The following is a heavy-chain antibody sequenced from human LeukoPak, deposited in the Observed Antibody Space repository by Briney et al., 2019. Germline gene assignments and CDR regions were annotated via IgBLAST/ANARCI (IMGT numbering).Heavy chain of an antibody. V-gene: IGHV3-30*03. CDR2: ISYDGSNK. CDR3: ARDSGVREDWFDP. D-gene: IGHD3-10*01. Sequence: GGSLRLSCAASGFTFSSYGMPWVRQAPGKGLEWVEVISYDGSNKYYADSVKGRFTISRDNSKNTLYLQMNSLRAEDTAVYYCARDSGVREDWFDPWGQGTLVTVSS. CDR1: GFTFSSYG. J-gene: IGHJ5*02.